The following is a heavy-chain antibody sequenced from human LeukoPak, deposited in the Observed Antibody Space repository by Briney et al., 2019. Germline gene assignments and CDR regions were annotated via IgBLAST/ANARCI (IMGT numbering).Heavy chain of an antibody. J-gene: IGHJ3*02. CDR3: ARGYYDFWSGYLYGEAFDI. CDR1: GYTFTSYD. Sequence: ASVKVSCMASGYTFTSYDINWVRQATGQGRNGMGWMNPNSGNTGYAQKCQGRVTMTRNTSISTAYMELSSLRSEDTAVYYCARGYYDFWSGYLYGEAFDIWGQGTMVTVSS. V-gene: IGHV1-8*01. D-gene: IGHD3-3*01. CDR2: MNPNSGNT.